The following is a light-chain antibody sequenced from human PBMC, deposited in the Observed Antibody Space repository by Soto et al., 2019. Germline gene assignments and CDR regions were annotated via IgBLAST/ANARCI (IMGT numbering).Light chain of an antibody. V-gene: IGLV2-14*01. Sequence: QSVLTQPASVSGSPGQSITISCTGASSDIGAYNYVSWYQQHPGKAPKLMIYDVSNRPSGLSNRFSGSKSGNTASLTISGLQAEDEADYYCSSYTSSATYVFGTGTKATV. CDR3: SSYTSSATYV. CDR1: SSDIGAYNY. J-gene: IGLJ1*01. CDR2: DVS.